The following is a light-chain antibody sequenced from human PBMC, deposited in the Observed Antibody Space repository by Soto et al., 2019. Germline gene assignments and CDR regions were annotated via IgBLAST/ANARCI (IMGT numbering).Light chain of an antibody. CDR1: SSNIGINT. CDR3: AAWDDSLNGLV. Sequence: QSVLTQPPSSSGTPGQRVTISCAGSSSNIGINTVNWHQQLPGTAPKLLIYNNNQRPSGVPDRFSGSKSGTSASLAISGLQTKDEGDYYCAAWDDSLNGLVFGGGTKLTVL. J-gene: IGLJ3*02. CDR2: NNN. V-gene: IGLV1-44*01.